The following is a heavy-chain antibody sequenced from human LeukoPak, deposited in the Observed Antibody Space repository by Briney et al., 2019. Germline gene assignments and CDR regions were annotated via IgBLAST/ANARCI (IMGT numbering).Heavy chain of an antibody. V-gene: IGHV3-30*02. J-gene: IGHJ3*02. D-gene: IGHD3-3*01. CDR1: GFTFSSYG. CDR3: AKDGGGYDFWSGSYAFDI. Sequence: PGGSMRLSCAASGFTFSSYGMHWVRQAPGKGLEWVAFIRYDGSNKYYADSVKGRFTISRDNSKNTLYLQMNSLRAEDTAVYYCAKDGGGYDFWSGSYAFDIWGQGTMVTVSS. CDR2: IRYDGSNK.